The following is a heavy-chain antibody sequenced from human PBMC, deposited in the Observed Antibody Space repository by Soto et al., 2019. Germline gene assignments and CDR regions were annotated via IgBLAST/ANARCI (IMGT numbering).Heavy chain of an antibody. Sequence: QGQLVQSGAEVKKPGASVKVSCKASGYTFTRYGISWVRQAPGQGLEWMGWISGYNGDTNYAQKFQGRVTXTXXXSXXTAFMELTSLTSDDRAVYYCAKNGQPPYYYYGMDVWGQGTTVTVSS. V-gene: IGHV1-18*01. CDR2: ISGYNGDT. J-gene: IGHJ6*02. CDR3: AKNGQPPYYYYGMDV. D-gene: IGHD2-8*01. CDR1: GYTFTRYG.